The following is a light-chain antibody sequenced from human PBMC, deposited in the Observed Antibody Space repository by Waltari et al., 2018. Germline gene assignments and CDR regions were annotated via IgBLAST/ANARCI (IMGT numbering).Light chain of an antibody. J-gene: IGKJ1*01. V-gene: IGKV1-8*01. CDR1: QGISSY. CDR3: QQYYSPAWT. Sequence: AIRMTQSPSSLSASTGDRVTITCRASQGISSYLAWYQQKPGKAPKLLIYAASTLQSGVPSRCSGSGSGTEFTLTISCLQSEDFATYYCQQYYSPAWTFGQGTKVEIK. CDR2: AAS.